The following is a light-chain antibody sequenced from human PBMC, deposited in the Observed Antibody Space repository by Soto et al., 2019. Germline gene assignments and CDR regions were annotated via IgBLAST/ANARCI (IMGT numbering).Light chain of an antibody. J-gene: IGKJ5*01. CDR3: QQRSNWPPIT. CDR1: ESVNNNY. Sequence: EIVLTQSPGTLSLSPGERGTLSCGASESVNNNYLAWYQQKPGQAPRLLIYDASNRATGIPARFSGSGSGTDFTLTISSLEPEDFAVYYCQQRSNWPPITFGQGTRLEIK. V-gene: IGKV3-11*01. CDR2: DAS.